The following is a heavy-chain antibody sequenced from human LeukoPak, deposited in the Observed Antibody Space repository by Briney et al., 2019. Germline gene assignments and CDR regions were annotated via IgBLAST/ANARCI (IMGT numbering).Heavy chain of an antibody. V-gene: IGHV1-2*02. Sequence: ASVKVSCKASGYTFTGYYMHWVRQAPGQGLEWMGWINPNSGGTNYAQKFQGRVTMTRDTSISTAYMKLSRLRSDDTAVYYCARAPSSSRWWELQLGYFDYWGQGTLVTVSS. D-gene: IGHD1-26*01. J-gene: IGHJ4*02. CDR1: GYTFTGYY. CDR2: INPNSGGT. CDR3: ARAPSSSRWWELQLGYFDY.